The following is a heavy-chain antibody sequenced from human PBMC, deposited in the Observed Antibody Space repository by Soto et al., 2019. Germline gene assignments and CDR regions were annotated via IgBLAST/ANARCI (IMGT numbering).Heavy chain of an antibody. CDR1: GFSLSNARMG. V-gene: IGHV2-26*01. CDR2: IFSNDEK. Sequence: ESGPTLVNPTEPLTLTCTVSGFSLSNARMGVSWIRQPPGKALEWLAHIFSNDEKSYSTSLKSRLTISKDTSKSQVVLTMTNMDPVDTATYYCARNRGYSYGYCDYWGQGTLVTVSS. CDR3: ARNRGYSYGYCDY. D-gene: IGHD5-18*01. J-gene: IGHJ4*02.